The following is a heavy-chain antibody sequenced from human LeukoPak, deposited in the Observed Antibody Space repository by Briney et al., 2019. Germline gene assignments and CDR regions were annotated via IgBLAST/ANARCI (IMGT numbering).Heavy chain of an antibody. J-gene: IGHJ3*02. V-gene: IGHV4-34*01. D-gene: IGHD5-12*01. CDR2: INHSGST. CDR3: ARRRWLRLSGAFDI. Sequence: SETLSLTCAVYGGSFSGYYWSWIRQPPGKGLEWIGGINHSGSTNYNPSLKSRVTISVDTSKNQFSLKLSSVTAADTAVYYCARRRWLRLSGAFDIWGQGTMVTVSS. CDR1: GGSFSGYY.